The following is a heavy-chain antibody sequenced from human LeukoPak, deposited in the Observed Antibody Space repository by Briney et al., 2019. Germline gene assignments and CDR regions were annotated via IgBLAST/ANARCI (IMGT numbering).Heavy chain of an antibody. CDR3: TRVASRVMTTYYFDY. D-gene: IGHD3-16*01. CDR2: IRSRAYSATT. V-gene: IGHV3-49*01. Sequence: GGSLRLSCTASGFTFGDYALSWFRQAPGKGLEWVAFIRSRAYSATTEYAASVKDRFTISRDGSESIAYLHMNSLKTGDTAVYYCTRVASRVMTTYYFDYWGQGALVTVSS. CDR1: GFTFGDYA. J-gene: IGHJ4*02.